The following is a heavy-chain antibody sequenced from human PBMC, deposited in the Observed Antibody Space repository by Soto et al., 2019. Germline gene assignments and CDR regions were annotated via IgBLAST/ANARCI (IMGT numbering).Heavy chain of an antibody. J-gene: IGHJ4*02. CDR2: IRPYNGNT. CDR3: ARDFYGYVDS. CDR1: GYTFTNYG. V-gene: IGHV1-18*01. D-gene: IGHD3-10*01. Sequence: QVHLVQSGAEVKKPGTSVKVSCKASGYTFTNYGISWVRQAPGQGLEWMGWIRPYNGNTNYAQKLQGRVTLTTDTTTNTAYIELGTLTSADTAMYSCARDFYGYVDSWGQGTLVTVSS.